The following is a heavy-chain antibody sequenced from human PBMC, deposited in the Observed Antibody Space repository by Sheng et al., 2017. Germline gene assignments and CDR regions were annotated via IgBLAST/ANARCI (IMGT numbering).Heavy chain of an antibody. CDR2: INHSGST. CDR3: AREGFGVVRNGRGGCFDY. CDR1: GGSFSGYY. J-gene: IGHJ4*02. D-gene: IGHD3-3*01. V-gene: IGHV4-34*01. Sequence: QVQLQQWGAGLLKPSETLSLTCAVYGGSFSGYYWSWIRQPPGKGLEWIGEINHSGSTNYNPSLKSRVTISVDTSKNQFSLKLSSVTAADTAVYYCAREGFGVVRNGRGGCFDYWGQGTLVTVSS.